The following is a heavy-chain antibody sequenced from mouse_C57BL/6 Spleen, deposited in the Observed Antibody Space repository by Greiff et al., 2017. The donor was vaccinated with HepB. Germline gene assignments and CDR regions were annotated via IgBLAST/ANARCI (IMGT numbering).Heavy chain of an antibody. CDR2: INYDGSST. CDR3: ARDGYSNYNWYFDV. V-gene: IGHV5-16*01. J-gene: IGHJ1*03. CDR1: GFTFSDYY. Sequence: EVKLVESEGGLVQPGSSMKLSCTASGFTFSDYYMAWVRQVPEKGLEWVANINYDGSSTYYLDSLKSRFIISRDNAKNILYLQMSSLKSEDTATYYCARDGYSNYNWYFDVWGTGTTVTVSS. D-gene: IGHD2-5*01.